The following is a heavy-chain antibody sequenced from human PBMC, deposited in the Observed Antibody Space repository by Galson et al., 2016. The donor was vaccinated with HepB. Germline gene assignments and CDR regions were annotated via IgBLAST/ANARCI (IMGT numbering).Heavy chain of an antibody. D-gene: IGHD5-18*01. CDR2: IYYSGNT. V-gene: IGHV4-59*01. Sequence: ETLSLTCTVSGASLSPYYWSWVRQPPGKGLEWIGYIYYSGNTYYNPSLESRVTISVDTSKNQFSLKLTSATPADTAVYYCARDHGYSGWFDPWGQGTLVAVSS. CDR1: GASLSPYY. CDR3: ARDHGYSGWFDP. J-gene: IGHJ5*02.